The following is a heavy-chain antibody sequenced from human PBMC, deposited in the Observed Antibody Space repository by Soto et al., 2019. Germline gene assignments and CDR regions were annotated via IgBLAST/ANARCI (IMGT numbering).Heavy chain of an antibody. CDR1: GGSISSYY. CDR3: ARSGYSYGPNWFDP. D-gene: IGHD5-18*01. J-gene: IGHJ5*02. Sequence: SETLSLTCTVSGGSISSYYWSWIRQPPGKGLEWIGYIYYSGSTNYNPSLKSRVTISVDTSKNQFSLKLSSVTAADTAVYYCARSGYSYGPNWFDPWGQGTLVAVSS. CDR2: IYYSGST. V-gene: IGHV4-59*01.